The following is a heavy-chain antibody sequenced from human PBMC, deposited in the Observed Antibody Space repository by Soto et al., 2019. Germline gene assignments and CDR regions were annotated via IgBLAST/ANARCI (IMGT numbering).Heavy chain of an antibody. CDR3: ARGRTVRNYADDSSDYFYFFDY. D-gene: IGHD3-22*01. V-gene: IGHV4-59*01. CDR1: GDSISTFY. J-gene: IGHJ4*02. Sequence: PAETLSLTCTVSGDSISTFYWGWMRQSPGKELEWIGYVYYTGSTNYNPSLKSRVTISVYRSKNQFSLKLTSANAADTAVYYCARGRTVRNYADDSSDYFYFFDYWGQGTQVTVSS. CDR2: VYYTGST.